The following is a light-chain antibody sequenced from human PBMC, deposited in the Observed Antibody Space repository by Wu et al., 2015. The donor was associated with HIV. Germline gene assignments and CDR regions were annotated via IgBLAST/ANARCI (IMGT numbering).Light chain of an antibody. V-gene: IGKV1-9*01. CDR3: QQLNSYPYT. CDR1: QGINSY. Sequence: DIQLTQSPSFLSASVGDRVTITCRASQGINSYLAWYQQKPGKAPNLLIYGVSTLQSGVPSRFSGSGSGTEFTLTIYSLQPEDFATYFCQQLNSYPYTFGQGTKVEIK. CDR2: GVS. J-gene: IGKJ2*01.